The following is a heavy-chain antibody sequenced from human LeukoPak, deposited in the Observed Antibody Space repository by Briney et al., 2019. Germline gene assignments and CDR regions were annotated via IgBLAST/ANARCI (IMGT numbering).Heavy chain of an antibody. CDR3: ASGLAVAGTSDFDY. V-gene: IGHV1-69*06. J-gene: IGHJ4*02. CDR1: GGTFSSYA. CDR2: IIPIFGTA. Sequence: SVKVSCKASGGTFSSYAISWVRQAPGQGLEWMGGIIPIFGTANYAQKFQGRVTITADKSTSTAYMELRGLRSDDTAVYYCASGLAVAGTSDFDYWGQGTLVTVSS. D-gene: IGHD6-19*01.